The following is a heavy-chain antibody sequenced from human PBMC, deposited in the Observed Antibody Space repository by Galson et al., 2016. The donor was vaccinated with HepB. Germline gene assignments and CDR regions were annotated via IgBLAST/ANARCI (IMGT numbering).Heavy chain of an antibody. CDR1: GFTFSGFL. CDR3: ARVSNWYGAKY. J-gene: IGHJ4*02. V-gene: IGHV3-7*01. CDR2: IKQDGSEK. D-gene: IGHD3-10*01. Sequence: SLRLSCAASGFTFSGFLMSWVRQTPEKGLEWVANIKQDGSEKNYVDSVKGRFTISRDNARNSLYLQMNSLRAEDTAMYYCARVSNWYGAKYWGQGTLVTVSS.